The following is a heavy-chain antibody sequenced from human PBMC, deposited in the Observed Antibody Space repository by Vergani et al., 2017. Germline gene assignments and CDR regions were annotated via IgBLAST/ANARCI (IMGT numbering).Heavy chain of an antibody. Sequence: QVQLQQWGAGVVKPSGTLSLTCAVFGESFSSFYWSWIRQPPGKGLEWIGEINNDVHTNYNPSLESRVTVSRDTAENQFSLNLMSVTAADTAMYYCAVRPRVNLVGGEIVTKRTFDYWGQGSLVTVSS. CDR1: GESFSSFY. V-gene: IGHV4-34*02. CDR3: AVRPRVNLVGGEIVTKRTFDY. CDR2: INNDVHT. J-gene: IGHJ4*02. D-gene: IGHD3-10*01.